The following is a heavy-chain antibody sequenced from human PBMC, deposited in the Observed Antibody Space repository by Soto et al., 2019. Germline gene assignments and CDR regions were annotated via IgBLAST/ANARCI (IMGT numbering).Heavy chain of an antibody. CDR2: IKSKTDGGTP. Sequence: GGSLRLSCAASGFTFSNAWINWVRQAPGKGLEWVGRIKSKTDGGTPDYAAPVKGRFAISRDDSKNMVYLQMNSLRAEDTAVYYCAKARYDILTGYPADYYGMDVWGQGTTVTVSS. CDR1: GFTFSNAW. CDR3: AKARYDILTGYPADYYGMDV. D-gene: IGHD3-9*01. J-gene: IGHJ6*02. V-gene: IGHV3-15*07.